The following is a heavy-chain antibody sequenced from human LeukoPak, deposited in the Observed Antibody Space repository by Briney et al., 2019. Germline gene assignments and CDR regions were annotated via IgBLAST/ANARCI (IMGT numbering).Heavy chain of an antibody. Sequence: PGGSLRLSCAASGFTFKPYNMNWVRQAPGKGLEWVSSISPNSDYIFYADSVKGRFIISRDNANNSLYLQMDSLRGEDTAVYYCVRGLRLIDWLIPGAYYLEYWGPGILVTVSS. CDR2: ISPNSDYI. CDR3: VRGLRLIDWLIPGAYYLEY. J-gene: IGHJ4*02. CDR1: GFTFKPYN. V-gene: IGHV3-21*01. D-gene: IGHD3-9*01.